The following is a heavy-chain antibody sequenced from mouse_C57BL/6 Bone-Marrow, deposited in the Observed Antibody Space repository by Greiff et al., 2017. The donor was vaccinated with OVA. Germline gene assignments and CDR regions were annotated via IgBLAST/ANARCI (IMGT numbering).Heavy chain of an antibody. CDR3: ARHPSYYYGSSLYAMDY. Sequence: VKLVESGPGLVAPSQSLSITCTVSGFSLTSYGVHWVRQPPGKGLEWLVVIWSDGSTTYNSALKSRLSISKDNSKSQVFLKMNSHQTDDTAMYYCARHPSYYYGSSLYAMDYWGQGTSVTVSS. CDR2: IWSDGST. J-gene: IGHJ4*01. V-gene: IGHV2-6-1*01. CDR1: GFSLTSYG. D-gene: IGHD1-1*01.